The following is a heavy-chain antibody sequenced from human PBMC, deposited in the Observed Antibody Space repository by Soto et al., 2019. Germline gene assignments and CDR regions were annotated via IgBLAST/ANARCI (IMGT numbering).Heavy chain of an antibody. D-gene: IGHD4-4*01. CDR3: AREYSNYLGGWFDP. CDR1: GCTFTSYA. Sequence: ASVKVSCKASGCTFTSYAMHWVRQAPGQRLEWMGWINAGNGNTKYSQKFQGRVTITRDTSASTAYMELSSLRSEDTAVYYCAREYSNYLGGWFDPWGQGTLVTVSS. CDR2: INAGNGNT. V-gene: IGHV1-3*01. J-gene: IGHJ5*02.